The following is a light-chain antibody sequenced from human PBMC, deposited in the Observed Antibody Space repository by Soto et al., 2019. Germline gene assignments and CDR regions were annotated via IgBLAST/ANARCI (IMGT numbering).Light chain of an antibody. CDR3: QHYGRSPPIT. CDR2: GTF. V-gene: IGKV3-20*01. J-gene: IGKJ5*01. CDR1: QSVSSNY. Sequence: EVVLTQSPDTLSLSPGGRATLSCRASQSVSSNYLAWYQQKPGQAPRLLIYGTFSRATGIPDRFSGSGSGTDFTLTISRLEPEDFAVFYCQHYGRSPPITFGLGTRLEIK.